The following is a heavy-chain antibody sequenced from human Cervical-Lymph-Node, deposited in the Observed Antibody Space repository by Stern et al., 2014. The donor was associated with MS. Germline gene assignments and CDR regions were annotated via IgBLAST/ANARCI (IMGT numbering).Heavy chain of an antibody. CDR1: GFTFSAYW. V-gene: IGHV3-74*02. J-gene: IGHJ4*02. CDR3: ARGRGFFDY. CDR2: INGDGSST. Sequence: EVQLGESGGGLVQPGGSLRLSCAASGFTFSAYWMHWVRQAPGKGLMWVSRINGDGSSTNYADSVKGRFIISRDNAKNTLYLQINSLRAEDTAVYYCARGRGFFDYWGQGTLVTVSS.